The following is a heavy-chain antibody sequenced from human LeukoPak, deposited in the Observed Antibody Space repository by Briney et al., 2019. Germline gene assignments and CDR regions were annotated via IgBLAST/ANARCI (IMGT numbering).Heavy chain of an antibody. J-gene: IGHJ4*02. CDR2: IRYDGSNK. V-gene: IGHV3-30*02. CDR3: AKEYCSSTSCYVSD. CDR1: GFTFSSYG. Sequence: GGSLRLSCAASGFTFSSYGMHWVRQAPGKGLEWVAFIRYDGSNKCYADSVKGRFTISRDNSKNTLYLQMNSLRAEDTAVYYCAKEYCSSTSCYVSDWGQGTLVTVSS. D-gene: IGHD2-2*01.